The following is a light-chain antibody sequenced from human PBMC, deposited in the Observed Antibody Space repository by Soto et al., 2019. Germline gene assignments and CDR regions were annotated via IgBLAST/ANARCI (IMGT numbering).Light chain of an antibody. CDR1: ESVSSSY. J-gene: IGKJ5*01. Sequence: EIGLTQSPGTLSLSPGERATLSCRASESVSSSYLAWYQQKPGQAPRLLIYGASSRPTGIPDRFSGSGSGTDLTLTISRLEPEDFAVYYCQQYGSSSTFGQGTRLEI. CDR2: GAS. CDR3: QQYGSSST. V-gene: IGKV3-20*01.